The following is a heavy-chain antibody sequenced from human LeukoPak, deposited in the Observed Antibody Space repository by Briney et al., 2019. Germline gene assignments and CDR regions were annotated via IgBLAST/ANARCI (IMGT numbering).Heavy chain of an antibody. D-gene: IGHD6-13*01. Sequence: PGGSLRLSCAAPGFTFSSYWIHWVRQAPGKGLVWVSRINTESTSTSYADSVKGRFTISRDNAKNTLYLQMNSLRPEDTAVYYCARGKSSKQQVARLLDYWGQGTLVTVSS. V-gene: IGHV3-74*01. CDR2: INTESTST. CDR3: ARGKSSKQQVARLLDY. J-gene: IGHJ4*02. CDR1: GFTFSSYW.